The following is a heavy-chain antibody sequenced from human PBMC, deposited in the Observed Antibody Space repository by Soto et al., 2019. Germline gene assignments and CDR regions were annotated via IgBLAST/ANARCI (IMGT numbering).Heavy chain of an antibody. V-gene: IGHV1-2*04. CDR3: ARGDSTDCSNGVCSFFYNHDMDV. CDR1: GYSFTDYH. D-gene: IGHD2-8*01. CDR2: INPKRGGT. Sequence: GASVKVSCKASGYSFTDYHIHWVRQAPGQGLEWLGRINPKRGGTSTAQKFQGWVTMTTDTSISTASMELTGLTSDDTAIYYCARGDSTDCSNGVCSFFYNHDMDVWGQGTTVTVSS. J-gene: IGHJ6*02.